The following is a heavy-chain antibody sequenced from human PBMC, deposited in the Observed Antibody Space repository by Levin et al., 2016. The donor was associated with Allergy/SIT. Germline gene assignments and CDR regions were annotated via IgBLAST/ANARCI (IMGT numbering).Heavy chain of an antibody. J-gene: IGHJ6*02. CDR2: MNQSGRT. Sequence: SETLSLTCAVFGGSFSGNSWTWIRQAPGKGLEWIAEMNQSGRTSYNPSLKTRVTISVDTSKNQFSLKLTSVTAADTALYYCARVTKIVAVRDATQADYYFMDVWGQGTTVTVSS. CDR1: GGSFSGNS. V-gene: IGHV4-34*01. CDR3: ARVTKIVAVRDATQADYYFMDV. D-gene: IGHD2-15*01.